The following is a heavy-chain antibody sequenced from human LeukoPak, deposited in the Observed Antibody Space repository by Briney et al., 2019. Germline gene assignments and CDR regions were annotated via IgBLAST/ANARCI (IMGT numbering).Heavy chain of an antibody. Sequence: PSETLSLTCAVSGGSISSYYWSWIRQPPGKGLEWIGYIYYSGSTNYNPSLKSRVTISVDTSKNQFSLKLSSVTAADTAVYYCARSQKSYYYDSSGYYYGGTLDYWGQGTLVTVSS. CDR1: GGSISSYY. D-gene: IGHD3-22*01. CDR2: IYYSGST. CDR3: ARSQKSYYYDSSGYYYGGTLDY. V-gene: IGHV4-59*12. J-gene: IGHJ4*02.